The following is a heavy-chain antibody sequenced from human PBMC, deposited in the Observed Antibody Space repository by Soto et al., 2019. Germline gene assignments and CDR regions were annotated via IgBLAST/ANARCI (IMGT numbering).Heavy chain of an antibody. CDR2: IGADNGDT. CDR3: ARDWKGAEGFAP. CDR1: GYTFSTYG. Sequence: QVQLVQSGAEVKKPGASVKVSCKASGYTFSTYGFSWVRQAPGQGLEWMGWIGADNGDTNYAQNFQGRVTMTTDTSTPTSYMELRSLTSYYTSVYFCARDWKGAEGFAPWGQGTLVTVSS. V-gene: IGHV1-18*01. J-gene: IGHJ5*02. D-gene: IGHD1-1*01.